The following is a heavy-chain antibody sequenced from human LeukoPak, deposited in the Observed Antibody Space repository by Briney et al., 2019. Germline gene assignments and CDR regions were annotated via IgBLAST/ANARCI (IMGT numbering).Heavy chain of an antibody. CDR2: IYPGDSDT. J-gene: IGHJ4*02. CDR1: GYSFRSYW. CDR3: ARSEYCSGGSCYGGYFDY. V-gene: IGHV5-51*01. Sequence: GESLQISCKGSGYSFRSYWIGWVRQMPGKGLEWMGIIYPGDSDTRYSPSFQGQVTISADKSISTAYLQWSSLKASDTAMYYCARSEYCSGGSCYGGYFDYWGQGTLVTVSS. D-gene: IGHD2-15*01.